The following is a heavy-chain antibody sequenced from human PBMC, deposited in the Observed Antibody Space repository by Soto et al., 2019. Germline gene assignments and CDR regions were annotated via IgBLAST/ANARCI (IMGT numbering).Heavy chain of an antibody. V-gene: IGHV4-39*01. CDR1: GASISSSTYH. CDR3: ARHLGPTGPNY. Sequence: QLQLRESGPGLVKPSETLSLTCTVSGASISSSTYHWGWIRQPPGKGLEWVASIFYTGSTYYNPSLQGRVAISMDTSKNQFSLKLSSVAAADTAVYYCARHLGPTGPNYWGQGSLVTVSS. J-gene: IGHJ4*02. D-gene: IGHD1-26*01. CDR2: IFYTGST.